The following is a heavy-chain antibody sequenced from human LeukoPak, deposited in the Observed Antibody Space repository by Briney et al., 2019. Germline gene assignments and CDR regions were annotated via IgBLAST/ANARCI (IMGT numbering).Heavy chain of an antibody. D-gene: IGHD5-18*01. J-gene: IGHJ3*02. CDR3: ARDTARDDAFDI. V-gene: IGHV4-59*01. CDR2: IYYSVST. CDR1: GGSISSYY. Sequence: MASETLSLTCTVSGGSISSYYWSWIRQPPGKGLEWIGYIYYSVSTNYNPSLKSRVTISVDTSKNQFSLKLSSVTAADTAVYYCARDTARDDAFDIWGQGTMITVSS.